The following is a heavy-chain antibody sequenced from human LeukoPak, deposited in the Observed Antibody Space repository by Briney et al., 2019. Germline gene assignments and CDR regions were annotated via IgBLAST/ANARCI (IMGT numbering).Heavy chain of an antibody. V-gene: IGHV4-31*03. J-gene: IGHJ6*03. CDR1: GGSISSCGFY. Sequence: SETLSLTCTVSGGSISSCGFYWNWIRQHPVKGLEWIGFMSYSGTTNYNPSLKSRVTMSVDTTQNQFSLRLSSVTAADTAMYYCARKNDYGASYYIDVWGRGTTVTVSS. CDR2: MSYSGTT. D-gene: IGHD4-17*01. CDR3: ARKNDYGASYYIDV.